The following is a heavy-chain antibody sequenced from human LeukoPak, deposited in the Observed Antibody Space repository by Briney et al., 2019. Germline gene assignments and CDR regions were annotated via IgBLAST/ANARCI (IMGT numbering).Heavy chain of an antibody. Sequence: GESLKISCQGSGYSFTSYWIGWVRQMPGKGLEWMGIIYPGDSDTRYSPSFQGQVTISADKSISTAYLQWSSLEASDTDMYYCGRQPIKNGTKVFDYWGKGTLVTVSS. CDR3: GRQPIKNGTKVFDY. CDR1: GYSFTSYW. D-gene: IGHD5-12*01. CDR2: IYPGDSDT. V-gene: IGHV5-51*01. J-gene: IGHJ4*02.